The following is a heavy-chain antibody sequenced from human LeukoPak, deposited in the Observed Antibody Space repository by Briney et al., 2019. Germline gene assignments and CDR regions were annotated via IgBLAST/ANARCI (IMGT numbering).Heavy chain of an antibody. CDR2: IRSDGSTK. CDR1: GFTFSTYG. Sequence: PGGSLRLSCAASGFTFSTYGMHWVRQAPGKGLEWVAFIRSDGSTKYFADSVKGRFTISRDNSKNSLYLQMNSLRAEDMAVYYCGKGGWGDYDYYYGMDVWGQGTTVTDSS. J-gene: IGHJ6*02. D-gene: IGHD2-21*02. V-gene: IGHV3-30*02. CDR3: GKGGWGDYDYYYGMDV.